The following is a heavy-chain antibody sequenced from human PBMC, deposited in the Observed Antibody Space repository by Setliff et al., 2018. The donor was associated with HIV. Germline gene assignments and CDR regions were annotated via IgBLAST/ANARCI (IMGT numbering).Heavy chain of an antibody. CDR2: IYHSGTI. D-gene: IGHD3-22*01. J-gene: IGHJ5*02. V-gene: IGHV4-4*02. Sequence: SETLSLTCAVSGASISSTNWGTWVRQSPGEGLEWIGEIYHSGTIYYNPSLKSRVTISLDKSNNQFSLNLRSVTAADTAVYYCASCRGFYALPSWGQGTLVTVSS. CDR3: ASCRGFYALPS. CDR1: GASISSTNW.